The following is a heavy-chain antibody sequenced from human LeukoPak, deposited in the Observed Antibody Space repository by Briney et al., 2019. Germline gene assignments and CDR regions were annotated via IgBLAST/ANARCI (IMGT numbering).Heavy chain of an antibody. V-gene: IGHV3-23*01. Sequence: GGSLRLSCAASGFSFNSYAMTRVRQAPGKGLEWVSSIDAGGGDTYHSDSVKGRFTISRDNSMNTLYLQMNSLRADDTAVYYCGRPTKYWLVRGNGVDVWGQGTTVTVSS. CDR2: IDAGGGDT. CDR1: GFSFNSYA. CDR3: GRPTKYWLVRGNGVDV. J-gene: IGHJ6*02. D-gene: IGHD6-19*01.